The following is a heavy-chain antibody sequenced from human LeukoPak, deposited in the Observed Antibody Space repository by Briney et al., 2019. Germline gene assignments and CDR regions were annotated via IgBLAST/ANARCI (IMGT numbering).Heavy chain of an antibody. Sequence: NPSETLSLTCTVSGYSISSGYYWGWIRQPPGKGLEWIGSIYHSGSTYYNPSLKSRVTISVDTSKNQFSLKLSSVTAADTAVYYCARGTGLAPLWFGELLYTGYYYYYYMDVWGKGTTVTISS. CDR2: IYHSGST. D-gene: IGHD3-10*01. CDR1: GYSISSGYY. V-gene: IGHV4-38-2*02. CDR3: ARGTGLAPLWFGELLYTGYYYYYYMDV. J-gene: IGHJ6*03.